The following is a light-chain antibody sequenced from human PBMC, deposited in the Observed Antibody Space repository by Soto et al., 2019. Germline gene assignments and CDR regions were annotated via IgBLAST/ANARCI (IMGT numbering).Light chain of an antibody. CDR1: QSISSW. Sequence: DIQMTQSPSTLSASVGDRVTITCRASQSISSWLAWYQQKPGKAPKLLIYKASSLESGVPSRFSGSGAGAAFTLTISSLQPDDFAAYYCQQYTSYPLTCGGGTKGEIK. CDR3: QQYTSYPLT. CDR2: KAS. V-gene: IGKV1-5*03. J-gene: IGKJ4*01.